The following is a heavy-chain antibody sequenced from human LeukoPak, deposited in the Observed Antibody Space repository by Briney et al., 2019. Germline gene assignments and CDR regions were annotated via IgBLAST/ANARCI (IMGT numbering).Heavy chain of an antibody. CDR3: ARDREGYYDSSGYYERFDY. Sequence: GASVKVSCKASGYTFTSYYMHWVRQAPGQGLEWMGIINPSGGSTSYAQKFQGRVTMTRDTSTSTVYMELSSLRSEDTAVYYCARDREGYYDSSGYYERFDYWGQGTLVTVSS. V-gene: IGHV1-46*01. D-gene: IGHD3-22*01. CDR1: GYTFTSYY. J-gene: IGHJ4*02. CDR2: INPSGGST.